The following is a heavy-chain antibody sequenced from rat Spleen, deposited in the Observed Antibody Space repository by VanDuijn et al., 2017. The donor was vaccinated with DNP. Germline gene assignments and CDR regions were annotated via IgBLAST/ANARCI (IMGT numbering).Heavy chain of an antibody. Sequence: EVQLVESGGGLVQPGRSLKLSCAASGFTFSNYYMAWVRQAPKKGLEWVAYISYDGGSTNYGDSVKGRFTISRDNAKSTLYLQMDSLRSEDTATYYCATQGQLGITWFAYWGQGTLVTVSS. V-gene: IGHV5-22*01. CDR2: ISYDGGST. J-gene: IGHJ3*01. CDR1: GFTFSNYY. D-gene: IGHD1-10*01. CDR3: ATQGQLGITWFAY.